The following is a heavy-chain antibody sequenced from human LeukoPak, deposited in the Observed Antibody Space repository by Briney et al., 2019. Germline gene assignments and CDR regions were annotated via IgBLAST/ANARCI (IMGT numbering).Heavy chain of an antibody. CDR3: ARDKHLGFSSGTKYYPYYFDS. CDR1: GGSITASY. CDR2: ISNSGST. V-gene: IGHV4-59*01. Sequence: PSETQSLTCTVSGGSITASYWTWVRQPAGKGLEYSGYISNSGSTNYNPSLKSRVTISVDTAKNHLSVNLTSVTDADTAVYYCARDKHLGFSSGTKYYPYYFDSWGQGIQVTVSS. J-gene: IGHJ4*02. D-gene: IGHD2-2*03.